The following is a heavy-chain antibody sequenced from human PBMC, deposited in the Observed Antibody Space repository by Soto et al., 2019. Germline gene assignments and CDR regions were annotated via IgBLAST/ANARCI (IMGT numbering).Heavy chain of an antibody. CDR2: MNPNSGNT. J-gene: IGHJ6*03. CDR1: GYTFTSYD. D-gene: IGHD2-8*01. CDR3: ARGGCTNGVCYTRYYYMDV. V-gene: IGHV1-8*01. Sequence: ASVKVSCKASGYTFTSYDINWVRQATGQGLEWMGWMNPNSGNTGYAQKFQGRVTMTRNTSISTAYMELSSLRSEDTAVYYCARGGCTNGVCYTRYYYMDVWGKGTTVTVS.